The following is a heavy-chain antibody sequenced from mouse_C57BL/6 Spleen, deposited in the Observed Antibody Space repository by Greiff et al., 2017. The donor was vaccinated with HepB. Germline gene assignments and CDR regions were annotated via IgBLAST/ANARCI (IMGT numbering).Heavy chain of an antibody. CDR2: IDPSDSYT. CDR1: GYTFTSYW. CDR3: ARLGYFDV. Sequence: QVQLKQPGAELVMPGASVKLSCKASGYTFTSYWMHWVKQRPGQGLEWIGEIDPSDSYTNYNQKFKGKSTLTVDKSSSTAYMQLSSLTSEDSAVYYCARLGYFDVWGTGTTVTVSS. J-gene: IGHJ1*03. V-gene: IGHV1-69*01.